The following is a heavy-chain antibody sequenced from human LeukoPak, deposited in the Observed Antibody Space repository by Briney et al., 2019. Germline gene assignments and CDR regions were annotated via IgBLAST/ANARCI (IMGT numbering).Heavy chain of an antibody. D-gene: IGHD5-18*01. CDR2: INYRGST. J-gene: IGHJ6*02. V-gene: IGHV4-34*01. Sequence: SETLSLTCAVYGGSFSGHYWSWIRQPPGKGLEWIGVINYRGSTNYNPSLKSRVTISVDPSKNQFSLKLSSVTGADTAVYYCARVISGYSYGFHFYYGMDVSGQGTTVTASS. CDR1: GGSFSGHY. CDR3: ARVISGYSYGFHFYYGMDV.